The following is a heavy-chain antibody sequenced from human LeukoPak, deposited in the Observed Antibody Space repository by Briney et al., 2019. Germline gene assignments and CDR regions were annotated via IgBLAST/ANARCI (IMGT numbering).Heavy chain of an antibody. D-gene: IGHD3-22*01. J-gene: IGHJ4*02. CDR1: GFTFSSYG. CDR2: ISYDGSNK. CDR3: ARDRGYYFDY. Sequence: GGSLRLSCAASGFTFSSYGMHWVRQAPGKGLEWVAVISYDGSNKYYADSVKGRFTISRDNSKNTLYLQMNSLRDEDTAVYYCARDRGYYFDYWGQGTLVTVSS. V-gene: IGHV3-30*03.